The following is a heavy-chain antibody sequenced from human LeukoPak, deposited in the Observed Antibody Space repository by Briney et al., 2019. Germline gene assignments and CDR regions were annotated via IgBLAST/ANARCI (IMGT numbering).Heavy chain of an antibody. D-gene: IGHD6-19*01. CDR1: AFTFSSYG. Sequence: GGSLRLSCAPSAFTFSSYGMHWVRQAPGKGLEWVAVISYDGSNKYYADSVKGRFTISRDNSKNTLYLQMNSLRAEDTDVCYCAKGGYRSGYEGLGYWGQGTLVTVSS. V-gene: IGHV3-30*18. J-gene: IGHJ4*02. CDR2: ISYDGSNK. CDR3: AKGGYRSGYEGLGY.